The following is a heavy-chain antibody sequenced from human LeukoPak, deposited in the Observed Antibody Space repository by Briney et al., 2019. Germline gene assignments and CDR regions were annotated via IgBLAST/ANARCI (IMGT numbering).Heavy chain of an antibody. Sequence: PGRSLTLSCAASGFTFSSYSMNWVRQAPGKGLEWVSSISSSSSYIYYADSVKGRFTISRDNAKNSLYLQMNSLRAEDTAVYYCAGTNDYLWYFDYWGQGTLVTVSS. D-gene: IGHD2/OR15-2a*01. CDR1: GFTFSSYS. V-gene: IGHV3-21*01. CDR3: AGTNDYLWYFDY. CDR2: ISSSSSYI. J-gene: IGHJ4*02.